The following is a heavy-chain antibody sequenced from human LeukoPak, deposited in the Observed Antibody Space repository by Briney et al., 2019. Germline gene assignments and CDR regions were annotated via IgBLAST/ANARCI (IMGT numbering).Heavy chain of an antibody. V-gene: IGHV1-8*01. CDR2: MNPNSGNT. Sequence: GASVKVSCKASGYTFTSYDINWVRQATGQGLEWMGWMNPNSGNTGYAQKFQGRVTMTRNTSISTAYMELSSLRSEDTAVYYCARGHTQYYYDSNYYYYYLDVWGKGTTVTVSS. CDR1: GYTFTSYD. J-gene: IGHJ6*03. CDR3: ARGHTQYYYDSNYYYYYLDV. D-gene: IGHD3-22*01.